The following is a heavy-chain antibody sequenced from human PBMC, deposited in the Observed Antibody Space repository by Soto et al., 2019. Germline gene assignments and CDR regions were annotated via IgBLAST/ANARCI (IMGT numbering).Heavy chain of an antibody. Sequence: QITLKESGPTLVKPTQTLTLTCTFSGFSLSTTGVGVGWIRQPPGKALEWLALIYWDDDKRYNPSLNSRLTSTKDTSKNQVVRAMTNMDPVDTATYYCVQSRCGGDCLQSYSSHSYYGLDVWGQGTTVTVSS. D-gene: IGHD2-21*02. V-gene: IGHV2-5*02. CDR2: IYWDDDK. CDR3: VQSRCGGDCLQSYSSHSYYGLDV. CDR1: GFSLSTTGVG. J-gene: IGHJ6*02.